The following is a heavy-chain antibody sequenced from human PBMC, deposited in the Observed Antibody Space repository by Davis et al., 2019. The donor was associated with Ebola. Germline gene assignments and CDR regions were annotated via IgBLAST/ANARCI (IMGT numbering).Heavy chain of an antibody. D-gene: IGHD4-17*01. Sequence: GESLKISCAASGFTFSSYSMNWVRQAPGKGLEWVSSISSSSSYIYYADSVKGRLTISRDNAKNSLYLQMNSLRAEDTAVYYCARDGYGDDYMDVWGKGTTVTVSS. CDR2: ISSSSSYI. CDR3: ARDGYGDDYMDV. V-gene: IGHV3-21*01. CDR1: GFTFSSYS. J-gene: IGHJ6*03.